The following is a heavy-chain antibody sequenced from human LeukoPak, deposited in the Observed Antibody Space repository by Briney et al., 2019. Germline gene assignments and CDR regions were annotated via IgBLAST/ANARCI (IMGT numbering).Heavy chain of an antibody. V-gene: IGHV1-69*05. CDR2: IIPIFGTA. CDR3: ARVEAETYYDSWSGYRAFDI. Sequence: SVKVSCKASGGTFSSYAISWVRQAPGQGLEWMGGIIPIFGTANYAQKFQGRVTITTDESTSTAYMELSSLRSEDTAVYYCARVEAETYYDSWSGYRAFDIWGQGTMVTVSS. D-gene: IGHD3-3*01. CDR1: GGTFSSYA. J-gene: IGHJ3*02.